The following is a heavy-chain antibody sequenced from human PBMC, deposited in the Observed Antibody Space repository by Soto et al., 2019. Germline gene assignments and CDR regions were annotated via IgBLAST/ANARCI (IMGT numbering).Heavy chain of an antibody. CDR3: ARGDATKIVVTTYYAMDV. CDR1: GGSLSNYG. J-gene: IGHJ6*02. CDR2: IIPVFGTP. V-gene: IGHV1-69*12. Sequence: QVQLVQSGAEVKKPGSSVKVSCKASGGSLSNYGISWVRQAPGQGLEWMGAIIPVFGTPNYAQKFQGRVTITADESTTTVYMEVRSLTSEDTAVYYCARGDATKIVVTTYYAMDVWGQGTTVTVSS. D-gene: IGHD3-22*01.